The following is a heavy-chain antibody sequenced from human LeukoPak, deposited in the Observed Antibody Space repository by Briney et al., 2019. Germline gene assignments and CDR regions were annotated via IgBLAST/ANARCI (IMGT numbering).Heavy chain of an antibody. Sequence: GGSLRLSCAASGFTFSPYSMNWVRQAPGEGLEWVSSIGGGSTSIYYADSVKGRFTISRDNAKNSLYLQMNSLRAEDTAVYYCARESGEAFDIWGQGTMVTVSS. CDR2: IGGGSTSI. J-gene: IGHJ3*02. V-gene: IGHV3-21*01. CDR1: GFTFSPYS. CDR3: ARESGEAFDI.